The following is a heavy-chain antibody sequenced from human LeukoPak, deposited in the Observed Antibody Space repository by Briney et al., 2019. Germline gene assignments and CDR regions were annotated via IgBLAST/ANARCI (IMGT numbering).Heavy chain of an antibody. CDR2: ISSSGSTI. V-gene: IGHV3-48*04. CDR3: SRLRGYSYGYGDY. J-gene: IGHJ4*02. CDR1: GFTFSSYS. Sequence: PGGSLRLSCAASGFTFSSYSMNWVRQAPGKGLEWVSHISSSGSTIDYADSVKGRFTISRDNAKNSLYLQMNSLRAEDTAVYYCSRLRGYSYGYGDYWGQGTLVTVSS. D-gene: IGHD5-18*01.